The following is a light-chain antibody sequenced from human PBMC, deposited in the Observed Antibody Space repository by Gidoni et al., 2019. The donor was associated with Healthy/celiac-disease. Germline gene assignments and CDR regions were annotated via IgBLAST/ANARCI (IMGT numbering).Light chain of an antibody. CDR2: KAS. J-gene: IGKJ1*01. CDR3: QQYNSYST. V-gene: IGKV1-5*03. CDR1: QSISSW. Sequence: DIQMTQSPSTLSASGGDRVTITCRASQSISSWLAWYQQKPGKAPKLLNYKASSLESGVPSRFSGSGSGTEFTLTISSLQPDDFATYYCQQYNSYSTFGQGTKVEIK.